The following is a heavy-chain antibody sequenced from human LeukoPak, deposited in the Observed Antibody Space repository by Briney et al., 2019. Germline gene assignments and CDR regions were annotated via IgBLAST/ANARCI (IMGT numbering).Heavy chain of an antibody. V-gene: IGHV1-18*01. D-gene: IGHD3-10*01. CDR3: ARDTMVRGVNYYYGMDV. CDR2: ISAYNGNT. CDR1: GYTFTSYG. J-gene: IGHJ6*02. Sequence: ASVKVSCKASGYTFTSYGIIWVRQAPGQGLEWMGWISAYNGNTNYAQKLQGRVTMTTDTSTSTAYVELRSLRSDDTAVYYCARDTMVRGVNYYYGMDVWGQGTTVTVSS.